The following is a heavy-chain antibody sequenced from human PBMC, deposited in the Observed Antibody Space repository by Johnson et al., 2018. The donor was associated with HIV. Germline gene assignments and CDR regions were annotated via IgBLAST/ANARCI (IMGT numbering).Heavy chain of an antibody. J-gene: IGHJ3*01. V-gene: IGHV3-30*04. Sequence: VQLVESGGGVVQPGRSLRLSCAASGFSFSPYALHWVRQTPGKGLEWVAVISYDGSNKYYADSVKGRFTISRDNAKNSLYLQMNSLRAEDTALYYCARAVGISWVVNSAFDFWGQGTMVPVSS. D-gene: IGHD1-26*01. CDR2: ISYDGSNK. CDR3: ARAVGISWVVNSAFDF. CDR1: GFSFSPYA.